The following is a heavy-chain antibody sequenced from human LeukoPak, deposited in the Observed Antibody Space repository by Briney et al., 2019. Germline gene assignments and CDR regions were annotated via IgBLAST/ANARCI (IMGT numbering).Heavy chain of an antibody. V-gene: IGHV3-66*01. Sequence: PGGSLRLSCAASGFTVSSNYMSWVRQAPGKGLEWVSVIYSGGSTYYADSVKGRFTISRDNAKNSLYLQMNSLRAEDTAVYYCARDSTRGSGWLFFDYWGQGTLVTVSS. CDR3: ARDSTRGSGWLFFDY. CDR2: IYSGGST. D-gene: IGHD6-19*01. J-gene: IGHJ4*02. CDR1: GFTVSSNY.